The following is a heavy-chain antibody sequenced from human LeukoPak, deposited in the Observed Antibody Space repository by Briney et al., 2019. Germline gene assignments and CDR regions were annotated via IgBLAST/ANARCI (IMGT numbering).Heavy chain of an antibody. Sequence: ASVTVSCTTSGYTFSNYGISWVRQAPGRGLEWMGWITAYSGNRLYAQRFQGRITLTTDTSTSTSYMELRSLEYDDTAIYYCARDNDKVVDHWGQGTLVTVSS. CDR3: ARDNDKVVDH. V-gene: IGHV1-18*01. CDR2: ITAYSGNR. CDR1: GYTFSNYG. D-gene: IGHD1-1*01. J-gene: IGHJ4*01.